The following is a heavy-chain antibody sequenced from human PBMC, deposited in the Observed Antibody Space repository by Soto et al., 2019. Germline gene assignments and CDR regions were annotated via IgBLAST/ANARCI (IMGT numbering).Heavy chain of an antibody. CDR2: IIPILGIA. V-gene: IGHV1-69*02. D-gene: IGHD2-2*01. Sequence: QVQLVQSGAEVKKPGSSVKVSCKASGGTFSSYTISWVRQAPGQGLEWMGRIIPILGIANYAQKCQGRVTITADKSTSTAYMELSSLRSEDTAVYYCGTTRGSLGAFDIWGQGTMVTVSS. CDR1: GGTFSSYT. CDR3: GTTRGSLGAFDI. J-gene: IGHJ3*02.